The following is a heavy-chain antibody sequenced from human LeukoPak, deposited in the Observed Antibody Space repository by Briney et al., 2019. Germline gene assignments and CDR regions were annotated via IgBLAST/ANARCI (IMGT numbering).Heavy chain of an antibody. CDR2: SSSSATTI. D-gene: IGHD5-12*01. V-gene: IGHV3-48*03. CDR3: VRGGYDFYYYYGMEV. CDR1: GFTFSSCE. Sequence: GGSLRLSCAASGFTFSSCEMNWVRQAPGKGLEWISYSSSSATTIYYADAVKGRFTIDRDNAKNALYLQMNSLRDDDTAVYYCVRGGYDFYYYYGMEVWGQGTTVTVSS. J-gene: IGHJ6*02.